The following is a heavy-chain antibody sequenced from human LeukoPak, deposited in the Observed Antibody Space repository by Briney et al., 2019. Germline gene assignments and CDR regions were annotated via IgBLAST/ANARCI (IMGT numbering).Heavy chain of an antibody. CDR1: GGSFSGYY. D-gene: IGHD3-9*01. V-gene: IGHV4-34*01. J-gene: IGHJ4*02. CDR2: INHSGST. CDR3: ARATNYDILTGYSYYFDY. Sequence: EPSETLSLTCAVYGGSFSGYYWSWIRQPPGKGLEWIGEINHSGSTNYNPSLKSRVTISVDTSKKQFSLKLGSVTAADTAVYYCARATNYDILTGYSYYFDYWGQGTLVTVSS.